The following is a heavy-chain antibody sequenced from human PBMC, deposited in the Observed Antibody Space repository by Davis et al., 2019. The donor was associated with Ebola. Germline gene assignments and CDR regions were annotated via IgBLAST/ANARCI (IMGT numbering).Heavy chain of an antibody. Sequence: GESLKISCAASGLTVSANYMSWVRQAPGKGLEWVSVIYSGGSTYYADSVKGRFTTSRDNAKNSLYLQMNSLRDEDTAVYYCARDVEDRPFDYWGQGTLVTISS. J-gene: IGHJ4*02. CDR2: IYSGGST. CDR3: ARDVEDRPFDY. CDR1: GLTVSANY. V-gene: IGHV3-66*01. D-gene: IGHD1-14*01.